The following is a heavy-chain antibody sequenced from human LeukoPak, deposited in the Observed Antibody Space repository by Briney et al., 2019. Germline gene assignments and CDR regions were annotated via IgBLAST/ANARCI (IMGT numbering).Heavy chain of an antibody. Sequence: GGSLRLSCVVSGFTFSHYWMNWVRQAPGKGLEYVAYINPDGSEKNCVDSVKGRFSISRDNTQNTLFLQMNSLRAKDTALYYCARHGDFCFDNWGQGTPVTVS. CDR2: INPDGSEK. V-gene: IGHV3-7*03. J-gene: IGHJ4*02. D-gene: IGHD4-17*01. CDR3: ARHGDFCFDN. CDR1: GFTFSHYW.